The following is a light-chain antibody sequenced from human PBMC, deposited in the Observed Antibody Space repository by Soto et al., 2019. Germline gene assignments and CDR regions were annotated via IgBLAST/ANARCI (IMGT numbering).Light chain of an antibody. J-gene: IGKJ2*01. CDR1: QDIRSY. Sequence: DLEMTQSPSSLSASVGDRVTITCRTSQDIRSYLNWYQQRPGKAPKLLIFATSSLQSGVPSRFSGSGSGTDFALTISSLQPEDFATYYCQQSYSSPRTFGQGTKVEI. CDR2: ATS. CDR3: QQSYSSPRT. V-gene: IGKV1-39*01.